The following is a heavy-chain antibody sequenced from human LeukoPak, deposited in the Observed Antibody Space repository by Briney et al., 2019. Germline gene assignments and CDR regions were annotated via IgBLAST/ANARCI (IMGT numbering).Heavy chain of an antibody. D-gene: IGHD1-1*01. J-gene: IGHJ4*02. CDR1: GYTLTELS. Sequence: ASVKVSCKVSGYTLTELSMHWVRQAPGKGLEWMGGFDPEDGETIYAQKFQGRVTMTEDTSTDTAYIELSSLRSEDTAVYYCATDRGTTGTTTWFDYWGQGTLVTVSS. CDR2: FDPEDGET. CDR3: ATDRGTTGTTTWFDY. V-gene: IGHV1-24*01.